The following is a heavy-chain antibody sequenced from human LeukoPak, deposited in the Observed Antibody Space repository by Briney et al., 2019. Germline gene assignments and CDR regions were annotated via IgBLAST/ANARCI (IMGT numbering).Heavy chain of an antibody. J-gene: IGHJ4*02. CDR2: ISGSGGST. CDR1: GFTFSSYA. CDR3: ASGDYSSGWYLDY. V-gene: IGHV3-23*01. Sequence: GGSLRLSCAASGFTFSSYAMSWVRQAPGKGLEWVSAISGSGGSTYYADSVKGRFTISRDNSKNTLYLQMNSLRAEDTAIYYCASGDYSSGWYLDYWGQETLVTVSS. D-gene: IGHD6-19*01.